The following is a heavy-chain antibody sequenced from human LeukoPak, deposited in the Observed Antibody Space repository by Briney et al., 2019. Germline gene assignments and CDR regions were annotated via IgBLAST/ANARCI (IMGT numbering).Heavy chain of an antibody. V-gene: IGHV3-7*01. D-gene: IGHD1-14*01. Sequence: GGSLRLSCAASGFTFSSDAMSWVRQAPGKGLEWVANIKQDGGEKYYVDSVKGRFTVSRDNSKNTLYLHINSLRAEDTAVYYCVKDNPLDYWGQGTLVIVSS. CDR1: GFTFSSDA. CDR3: VKDNPLDY. CDR2: IKQDGGEK. J-gene: IGHJ4*02.